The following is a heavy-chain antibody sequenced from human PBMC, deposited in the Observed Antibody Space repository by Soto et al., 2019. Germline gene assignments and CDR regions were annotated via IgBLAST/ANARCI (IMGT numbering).Heavy chain of an antibody. CDR3: ARRKERSGPNYFDY. J-gene: IGHJ4*02. V-gene: IGHV1-8*01. CDR1: GYTFTTYD. Sequence: QVQLVQSGAEVKKPGASVKVSCKASGYTFTTYDINWVRQAPGQGLEWMGWTNPSTGKAGYAQKFQGRVTMTRDNSISTAYMELSSLRSDDTALYYCARRKERSGPNYFDYWGQGTLVTVSS. D-gene: IGHD6-25*01. CDR2: TNPSTGKA.